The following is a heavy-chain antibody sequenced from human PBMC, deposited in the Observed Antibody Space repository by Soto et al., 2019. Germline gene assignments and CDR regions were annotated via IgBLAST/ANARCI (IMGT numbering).Heavy chain of an antibody. CDR1: GFTFSSYA. J-gene: IGHJ4*02. V-gene: IGHV3-23*01. CDR3: AKDLPDPGYY. CDR2: ISSRGGST. Sequence: EVQLLESGGGLVQPGGSLRLSCAASGFTFSSYAMSWVRQAPGKGLEWVSVISSRGGSTDYADSVKGRFTISRDNSKNTLYLQMNSLRAEDTAVYYCAKDLPDPGYYWGQGTLVTVSS.